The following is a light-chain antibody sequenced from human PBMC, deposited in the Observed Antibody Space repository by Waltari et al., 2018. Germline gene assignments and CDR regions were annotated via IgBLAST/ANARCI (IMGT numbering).Light chain of an antibody. CDR1: HIGSKG. Sequence: SYVVTQPPSVSVAPGQTARITCGGDHIGSKGVHRYQQKQGQAPVLVVFDDSDRPSGIPERFSGSKSGNTATLTISRVEAGDDADYHCQVWDTSGHLYVFGRGTKVTVL. J-gene: IGLJ1*01. CDR3: QVWDTSGHLYV. V-gene: IGLV3-21*02. CDR2: DDS.